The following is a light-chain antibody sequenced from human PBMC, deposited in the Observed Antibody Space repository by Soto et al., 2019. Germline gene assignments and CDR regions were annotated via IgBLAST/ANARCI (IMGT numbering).Light chain of an antibody. V-gene: IGLV1-47*01. CDR1: SSNIGDNY. CDR3: AGWEYSLSCPG. J-gene: IGLJ2*01. Sequence: QSVLTQPPSASGTPGQRVTISCSGGSSNIGDNYVYWYQQLPGTAPKVLIYKNDQWASGVPDRFSGSKSGTSASLAISGLRFEDEGDYYLAGWEYSLSCPGIGGGTKLTVL. CDR2: KND.